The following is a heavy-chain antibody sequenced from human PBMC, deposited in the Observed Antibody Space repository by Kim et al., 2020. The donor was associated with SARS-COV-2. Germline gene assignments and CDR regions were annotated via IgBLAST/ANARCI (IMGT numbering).Heavy chain of an antibody. J-gene: IGHJ4*02. CDR3: ARRSGSYSNDY. V-gene: IGHV4-31*03. D-gene: IGHD1-26*01. CDR2: IYYSGST. Sequence: SETLSLTCTVSGDSITNNVYYWSWIRQHPGEGLEYIGYIYYSGSTYYNPSLKDRVTISIDTSKNQFSLEFSSVTAADTAVYYCARRSGSYSNDYWGQGTLVTVSS. CDR1: GDSITNNVYY.